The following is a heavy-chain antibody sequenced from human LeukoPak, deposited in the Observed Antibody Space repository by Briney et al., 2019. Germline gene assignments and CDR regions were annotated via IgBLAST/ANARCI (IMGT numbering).Heavy chain of an antibody. CDR1: GYTFARYY. CDR2: INPSGGST. CDR3: ARGGYYDSSGSFDP. Sequence: ASVKVSCKASGYTFARYYIHWVRQAPGQGLEWMGIINPSGGSTRYAQKFQGRVTMTRDTSTSTVYMELSSLRSDDTAVYCCARGGYYDSSGSFDPWGQGTLVAVSS. D-gene: IGHD3-22*01. J-gene: IGHJ5*02. V-gene: IGHV1-46*01.